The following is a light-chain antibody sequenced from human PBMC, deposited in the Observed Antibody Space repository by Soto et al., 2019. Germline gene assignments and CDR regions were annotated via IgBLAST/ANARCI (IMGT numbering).Light chain of an antibody. CDR2: DVS. CDR1: SSDIGSYDY. CDR3: SSYTPMSALGIL. J-gene: IGLJ2*01. Sequence: QSVLTQPASVSGSPGQSITISCTGTSSDIGSYDYVCWYQQYPGKAPKLIIYDVSNRPSGVSNRFSGSKSGNTASLTVSGLQAEDEADYYCSSYTPMSALGILFGGGTKLTVL. V-gene: IGLV2-14*01.